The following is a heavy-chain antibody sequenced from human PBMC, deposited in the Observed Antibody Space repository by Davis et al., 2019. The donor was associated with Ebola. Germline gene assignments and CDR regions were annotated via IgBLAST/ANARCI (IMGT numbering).Heavy chain of an antibody. J-gene: IGHJ4*02. CDR2: IWYDGSNK. CDR3: ARDSSRAAAGTAPSDY. CDR1: GFTFSSYG. V-gene: IGHV3-33*01. D-gene: IGHD6-13*01. Sequence: PGGSLRLSCAASGFTFSSYGMHWVRQAPGKGLEWVAVIWYDGSNKYYADSVKGRFTISRDNSKNTLYLQMNSLRAEDTAVYYCARDSSRAAAGTAPSDYWGQGTLVTVSS.